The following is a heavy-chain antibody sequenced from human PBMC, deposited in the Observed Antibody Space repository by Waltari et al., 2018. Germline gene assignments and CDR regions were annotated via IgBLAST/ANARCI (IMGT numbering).Heavy chain of an antibody. J-gene: IGHJ3*01. CDR3: ATYIGASVGTAAFDV. CDR2: MSYSGAA. CDR1: GVHITSNRHY. V-gene: IGHV4-39*01. D-gene: IGHD5-12*01. Sequence: QLHLQESGPGLVTPSETLSRTYSVSGVHITSNRHYWGWICQPTGQGLEWIATMSYSGAAYYSPSLRSRITLSSDTSKNQLSLKLGSVTAADTAVYYCATYIGASVGTAAFDVWGQGTMVTVSS.